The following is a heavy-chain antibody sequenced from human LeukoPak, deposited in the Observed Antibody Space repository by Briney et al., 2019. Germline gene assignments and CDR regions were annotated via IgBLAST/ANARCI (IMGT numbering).Heavy chain of an antibody. J-gene: IGHJ4*02. Sequence: PSDTLSLTCAVSGYSITSSSWWGWIRQPPGKGLEWIGNIYYSGSTYYNPSLKSRVTISVDTSKNQFSLKLSSVTAADTAVYYCARPQRYSMYALDYWGQGTLVTVSS. V-gene: IGHV4-28*01. CDR2: IYYSGST. CDR3: ARPQRYSMYALDY. CDR1: GYSITSSSW. D-gene: IGHD5/OR15-5a*01.